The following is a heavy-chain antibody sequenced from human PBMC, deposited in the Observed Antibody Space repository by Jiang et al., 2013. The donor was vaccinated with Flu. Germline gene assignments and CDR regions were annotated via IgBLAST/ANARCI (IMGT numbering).Heavy chain of an antibody. D-gene: IGHD1-26*01. Sequence: LTELSIHWVRQAPGKGLEWMGGFDPEDGKMIYAQKFQGRVTMTEDTSTDTASLELTGLRADDTAVYYCATAREPYYYYGMDVWGQGTTLTVSS. V-gene: IGHV1-24*01. CDR1: LTELS. J-gene: IGHJ6*02. CDR3: ATAREPYYYYGMDV. CDR2: FDPEDGKM.